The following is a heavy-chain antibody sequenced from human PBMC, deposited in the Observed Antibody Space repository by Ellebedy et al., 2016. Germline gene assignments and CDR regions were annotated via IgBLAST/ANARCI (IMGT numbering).Heavy chain of an antibody. CDR3: ASHVYSGYYYVHAFDI. D-gene: IGHD3-22*01. CDR1: GGSISSYY. Sequence: SETLSLTXTVSGGSISSYYWSWIRQPPGKGLEWIGYIYYSGSTNYNPSLKSRVTISVDTSKNQFSLKLSSVTAADTAVYYCASHVYSGYYYVHAFDIWGQGTMVTVSS. V-gene: IGHV4-59*08. CDR2: IYYSGST. J-gene: IGHJ3*02.